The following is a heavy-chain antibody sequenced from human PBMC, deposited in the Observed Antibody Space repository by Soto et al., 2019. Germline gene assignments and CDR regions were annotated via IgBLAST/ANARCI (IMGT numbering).Heavy chain of an antibody. CDR1: GFTFSHFG. CDR3: AAHSSYDILTGYSPAEYFQH. V-gene: IGHV3-33*01. J-gene: IGHJ1*01. Sequence: QVQLVESGRGVVQPGRSLRLSCAASGFTFSHFGMHWVRQAPGKGLEWVAVIWYDGSNKFYADSVKGRFTISRDDSKNTLYLHMKSLRAEDTAVYYCAAHSSYDILTGYSPAEYFQHWGLGTLVTVSS. CDR2: IWYDGSNK. D-gene: IGHD3-9*01.